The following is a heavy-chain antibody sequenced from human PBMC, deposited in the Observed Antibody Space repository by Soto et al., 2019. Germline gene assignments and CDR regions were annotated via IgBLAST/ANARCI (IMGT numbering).Heavy chain of an antibody. CDR1: GYTFTSYA. V-gene: IGHV1-3*01. CDR3: ARDEAPRVTGEDAFDI. D-gene: IGHD7-27*01. CDR2: INAGNGNT. Sequence: ASVKVSCKASGYTFTSYAMHWVRQAPGQRLEWMGWINAGNGNTKYSQKFQGRVTITRDTSASTAYMELSSLRSEDTAVYYCARDEAPRVTGEDAFDIWGQGTMVTVSS. J-gene: IGHJ3*02.